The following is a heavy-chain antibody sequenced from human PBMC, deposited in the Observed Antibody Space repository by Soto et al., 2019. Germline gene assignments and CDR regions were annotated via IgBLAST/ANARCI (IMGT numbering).Heavy chain of an antibody. CDR3: ARVYNGPYGPDRYYYMDV. D-gene: IGHD2-8*01. CDR2: IKSKTDGGTT. Sequence: GGSLRLSCAASGFTFSNAWMNWVRQAPGKGLEWVGRIKSKTDGGTTDYAAPVKGRFTISRDDSKNTLYPQMNSLRAEDTAVYYCARVYNGPYGPDRYYYMDVWGKGTTVTVSS. J-gene: IGHJ6*03. CDR1: GFTFSNAW. V-gene: IGHV3-15*07.